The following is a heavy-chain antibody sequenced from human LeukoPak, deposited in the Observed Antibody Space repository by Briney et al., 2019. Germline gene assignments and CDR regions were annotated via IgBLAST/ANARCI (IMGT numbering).Heavy chain of an antibody. J-gene: IGHJ4*02. V-gene: IGHV4-39*01. CDR1: DASIRSINHY. CDR3: ARHPRYDSRGNHSPYYFDH. Sequence: SETLSLACTVSDASIRSINHYWGWIRQPPGKGLEWIGSIYHSGSTYYNPSLKSRVSISVDTSKNQFSLKLSSVSAADTAAYFCARHPRYDSRGNHSPYYFDHWGQGTLVTDSS. D-gene: IGHD3-22*01. CDR2: IYHSGST.